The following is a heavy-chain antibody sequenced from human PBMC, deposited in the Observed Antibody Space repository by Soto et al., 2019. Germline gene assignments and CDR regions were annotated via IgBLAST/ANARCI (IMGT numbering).Heavy chain of an antibody. CDR2: TYYRSKWYN. J-gene: IGHJ6*02. CDR1: GDSVSSNSAA. V-gene: IGHV6-1*01. Sequence: PSPTLSLTCAISGDSVSSNSAAWNWIRQSPSRGLEWLGRTYYRSKWYNDYAVSVKSRITINPDTSKNQFSLQLNSVTPEDTAVYYCARDRNHTYYDFWSGYHYYYGMDVWGQGTTVTVSS. D-gene: IGHD3-3*01. CDR3: ARDRNHTYYDFWSGYHYYYGMDV.